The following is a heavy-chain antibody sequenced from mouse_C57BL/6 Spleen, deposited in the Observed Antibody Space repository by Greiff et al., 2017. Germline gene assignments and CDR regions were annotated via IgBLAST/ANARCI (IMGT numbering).Heavy chain of an antibody. V-gene: IGHV1-59*01. J-gene: IGHJ1*03. Sequence: QVQLQQPGAELVRPGTSVKLSCKASGYTFTSYWMHWVKQRPGQGLEWIGVIDPSDSYTNYNQKFKGKATLTVDTSSSTAYMQLSSLTSEDSAVXYCARTTVVADWYFDVWGTGTTVTVSS. CDR1: GYTFTSYW. CDR2: IDPSDSYT. D-gene: IGHD1-1*01. CDR3: ARTTVVADWYFDV.